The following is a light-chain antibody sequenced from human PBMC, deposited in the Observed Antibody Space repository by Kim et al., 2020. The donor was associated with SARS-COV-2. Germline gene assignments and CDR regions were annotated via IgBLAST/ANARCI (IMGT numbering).Light chain of an antibody. CDR2: DAS. V-gene: IGKV1-33*01. CDR3: LQCDNLPT. Sequence: DIQMTQSPSSLSASVGDRVTITCQASQDISNYLNWYQQKPGKAPKLLIYDASNLETGVPSRFSGSGSGTDFTFTISSLQPEDIATYYCLQCDNLPTFGQVTRLEIK. J-gene: IGKJ5*01. CDR1: QDISNY.